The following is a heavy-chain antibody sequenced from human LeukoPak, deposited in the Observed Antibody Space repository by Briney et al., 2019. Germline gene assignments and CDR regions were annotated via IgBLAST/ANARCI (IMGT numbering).Heavy chain of an antibody. Sequence: ASVSVSCMACGYTFTGYDINWVRLAPGPGLEWMGWMNHNTGDTGHAQKFQGRVTMTRNTSIDTAYMELSGLRSEDTAVYYCTRGSLSGSSRDYWGQGTLVTVSP. V-gene: IGHV1-8*01. CDR3: TRGSLSGSSRDY. J-gene: IGHJ4*02. D-gene: IGHD1-26*01. CDR1: GYTFTGYD. CDR2: MNHNTGDT.